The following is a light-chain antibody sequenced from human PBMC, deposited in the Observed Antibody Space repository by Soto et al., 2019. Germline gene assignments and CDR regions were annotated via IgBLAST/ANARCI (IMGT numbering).Light chain of an antibody. Sequence: DIQMTQSPSSLSASVGDRVTITCRASQSISIYLNWFQQKPGKAPKLLIYAASSLQSGVPSRFSGSGPGTDFTLTISSLQPEDFATYYCQQTYSTPWTFGQGTKVETK. CDR2: AAS. CDR3: QQTYSTPWT. J-gene: IGKJ1*01. CDR1: QSISIY. V-gene: IGKV1-39*01.